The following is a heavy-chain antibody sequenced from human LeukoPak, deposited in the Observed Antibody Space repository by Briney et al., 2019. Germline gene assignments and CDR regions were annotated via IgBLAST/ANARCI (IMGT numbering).Heavy chain of an antibody. V-gene: IGHV4-4*02. D-gene: IGHD3-3*01. CDR3: TRDMEYPGAGFDY. CDR2: VYSSGST. Sequence: SGTLSLTCAVSGVSISSSNWGSGVRQPPGKGLECIGIVYSSGSTYYNPSLRGQITISIETSNNHFSLKLTSVAAADTAMYYCTRDMEYPGAGFDYWGEGIPVTVSS. J-gene: IGHJ4*02. CDR1: GVSISSSNW.